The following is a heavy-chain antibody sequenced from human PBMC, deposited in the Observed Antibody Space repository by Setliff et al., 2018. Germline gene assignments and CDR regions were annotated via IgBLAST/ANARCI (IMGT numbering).Heavy chain of an antibody. CDR2: IDRDDDK. V-gene: IGHV2-70*11. D-gene: IGHD1-7*01. CDR3: AREPRAVTGSTGAIDY. CDR1: GFSLNTAGMC. Sequence: SGPTLVNPTQTLTLTCTFSGFSLNTAGMCVTWIRQPPGKALEWLVRIDRDDDKYYSTSLKTRLSISKDTSKNQVVLTMTDMDPVDTATYYCAREPRAVTGSTGAIDYWGPGTLVTVSS. J-gene: IGHJ4*01.